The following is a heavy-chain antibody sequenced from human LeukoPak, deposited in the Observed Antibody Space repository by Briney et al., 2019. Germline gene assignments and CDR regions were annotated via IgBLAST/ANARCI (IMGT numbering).Heavy chain of an antibody. D-gene: IGHD6-13*01. J-gene: IGHJ6*02. CDR1: GFTFSSYA. Sequence: GGSLRLSCAASGFTFSSYAMSWVRQAPGKGLEWVSAISGSGGSTYYADSVKGRFTISRDNSKNTLYLQMNSLRAEDTAVYYCARKPVSSWYRPAPYYYYGMDVWGQGTTVTVSS. CDR2: ISGSGGST. CDR3: ARKPVSSWYRPAPYYYYGMDV. V-gene: IGHV3-23*01.